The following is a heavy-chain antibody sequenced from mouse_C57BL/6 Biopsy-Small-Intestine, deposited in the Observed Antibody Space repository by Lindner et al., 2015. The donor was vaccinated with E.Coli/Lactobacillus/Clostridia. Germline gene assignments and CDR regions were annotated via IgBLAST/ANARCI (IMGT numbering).Heavy chain of an antibody. D-gene: IGHD1-1*02. Sequence: VQLQESGPELVKPGASVKISCKASGYTFTDYNMDWVKQSHGKSLEWIGYIYPHNGGTGYNQKFKSKATLTVDKSSSTAYMELHSLTSEDSAVYYCARRDYYKYFDYWGQGTTLTVSS. V-gene: IGHV1-34*02. CDR3: ARRDYYKYFDY. CDR1: GYTFTDYN. J-gene: IGHJ2*01. CDR2: IYPHNGGT.